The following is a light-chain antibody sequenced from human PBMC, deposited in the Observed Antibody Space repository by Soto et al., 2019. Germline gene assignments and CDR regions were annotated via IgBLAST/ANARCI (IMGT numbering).Light chain of an antibody. V-gene: IGLV2-8*01. CDR1: KNDIGVYDS. CDR3: KSYAGSNTYV. CDR2: EVV. J-gene: IGLJ1*01. Sequence: QSALTQPPSASGSPGQSVTISCTGTKNDIGVYDSVSWYQHHPGKAPRLIIYEVVQRPSGVPDRFSGSKSGNTASLTVSGLQAADEGDYFCKSYAGSNTYVFGSGTKV.